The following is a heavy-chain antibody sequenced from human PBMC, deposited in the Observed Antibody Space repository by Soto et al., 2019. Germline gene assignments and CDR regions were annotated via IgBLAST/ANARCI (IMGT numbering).Heavy chain of an antibody. D-gene: IGHD4-17*01. CDR1: GFTFSSSW. V-gene: IGHV3-74*01. CDR2: VSSDGSST. Sequence: GGSLRLSCAASGFTFSSSWMHWVRQAPGKGLVWVSRVSSDGSSTSYADSVKGRFTISRDNAKNTLYLQMNSLRAEDTAVYYCARHYGDYVYYYYYGMDVWGQGTTVTVSS. CDR3: ARHYGDYVYYYYYGMDV. J-gene: IGHJ6*02.